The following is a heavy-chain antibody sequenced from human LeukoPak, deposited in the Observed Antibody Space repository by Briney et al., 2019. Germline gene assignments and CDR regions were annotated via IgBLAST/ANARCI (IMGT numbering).Heavy chain of an antibody. CDR1: GGSISSSSYY. CDR2: IYYSGST. CDR3: ARATDYSNYSIYYYYYMDV. J-gene: IGHJ6*03. Sequence: SETLSLTCTASGGSISSSSYYWGWIRQPPGKGLEWIGSIYYSGSTYYNPSLKSRVTISVDTSKNQFSLKLSSVTAADTAVYYCARATDYSNYSIYYYYYMDVWGKGTTVTVSS. D-gene: IGHD4-11*01. V-gene: IGHV4-39*01.